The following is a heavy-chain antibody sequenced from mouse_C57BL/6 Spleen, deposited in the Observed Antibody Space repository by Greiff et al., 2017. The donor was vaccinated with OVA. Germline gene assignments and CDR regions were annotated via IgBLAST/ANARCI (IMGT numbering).Heavy chain of an antibody. V-gene: IGHV5-4*01. CDR2: ISDGGSYT. Sequence: EVKLMESGGGLVKPGGSLKLSCAASGFTFSSYAMSWVRQTPEKRLEWVATISDGGSYTYYPDNVKGRFTISRDNAKNNLYLQMSHLKSEDTAMYYCARDFPASFAYWGQGTLVTVSA. J-gene: IGHJ3*01. CDR3: ARDFPASFAY. CDR1: GFTFSSYA. D-gene: IGHD6-1*01.